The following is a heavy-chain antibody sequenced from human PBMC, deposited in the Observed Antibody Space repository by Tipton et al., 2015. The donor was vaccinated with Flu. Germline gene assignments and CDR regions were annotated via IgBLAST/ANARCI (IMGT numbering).Heavy chain of an antibody. J-gene: IGHJ5*02. CDR1: GGSISSSRYY. CDR2: IHYTGGT. D-gene: IGHD2/OR15-2a*01. Sequence: TLSLTCTVSGGSISSSRYYWGWLRQSPGKGLEWIGSIHYTGGTHHNPSLKSRVTISVDTSKNQFSLKLRSVTAADTAVYYCAREFSGWFDPWGQGTLVTVSS. V-gene: IGHV4-39*07. CDR3: AREFSGWFDP.